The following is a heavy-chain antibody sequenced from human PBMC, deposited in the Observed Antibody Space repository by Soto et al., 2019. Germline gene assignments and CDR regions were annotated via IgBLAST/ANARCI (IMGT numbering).Heavy chain of an antibody. CDR1: GGSISSYY. V-gene: IGHV4-59*01. CDR2: IYYSGST. Sequence: SETLSLTCTVSGGSISSYYWSWIRQPPGKGLEWIGYIYYSGSTNYNPSLKSRVTISVDTSKNQFSLNLSSVTAPDTAVYYCGRPRLWGGGGRYYFDYWGQGTLVTVSS. CDR3: GRPRLWGGGGRYYFDY. D-gene: IGHD3-16*01. J-gene: IGHJ4*02.